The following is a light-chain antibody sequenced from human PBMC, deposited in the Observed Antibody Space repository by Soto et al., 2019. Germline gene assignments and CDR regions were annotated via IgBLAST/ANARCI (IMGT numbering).Light chain of an antibody. CDR1: QSVVTN. J-gene: IGKJ1*01. Sequence: EIVMTQSPATLSVYPGERATLSCRASQSVVTNLAWYQLRPGQAPRLLIYRTSTRATGIPTRFSGSGSGTEFTLTISSLQSEDFAVYFCQQYDNWPLTFGQGTRLEIK. CDR2: RTS. CDR3: QQYDNWPLT. V-gene: IGKV3-15*01.